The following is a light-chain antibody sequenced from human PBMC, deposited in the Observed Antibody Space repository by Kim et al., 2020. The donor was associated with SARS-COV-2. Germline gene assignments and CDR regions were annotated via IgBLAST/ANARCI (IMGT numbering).Light chain of an antibody. Sequence: DIQMTQSPSTLSASVGDRVTITCRASQTISDSLAWYQQTPGKAPKLLIYGASTLESGVPSRFSGSGSGTEFTLTISSLQPDDFATYYCQQYNSYSPTCGQGTKVDIK. V-gene: IGKV1-5*01. CDR1: QTISDS. CDR3: QQYNSYSPT. J-gene: IGKJ1*01. CDR2: GAS.